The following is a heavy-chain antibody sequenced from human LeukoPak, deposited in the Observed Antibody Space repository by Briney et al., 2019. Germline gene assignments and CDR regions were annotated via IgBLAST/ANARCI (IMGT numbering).Heavy chain of an antibody. D-gene: IGHD4-23*01. V-gene: IGHV3-74*01. CDR3: ARVAAGYSVNYFDY. J-gene: IGHJ4*02. CDR1: EFTISRYW. CDR2: INNDGSIT. Sequence: GGSLRLSCAASEFTISRYWMHWVRQAPGKGLVWVSNINNDGSITTYADSVKGRFTISRDNVENSLYLQMNSLRDEDTAVYYCARVAAGYSVNYFDYWGQGTLVTVSS.